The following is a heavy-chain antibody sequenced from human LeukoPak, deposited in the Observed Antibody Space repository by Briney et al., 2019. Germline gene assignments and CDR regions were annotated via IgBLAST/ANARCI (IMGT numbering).Heavy chain of an antibody. CDR2: INHSGST. D-gene: IGHD5-18*01. J-gene: IGHJ4*02. CDR3: ARGLSYGVPPYYFDY. Sequence: SETLSLTCAVYGGSFSGYYWSWIRQPPGKGLEWIGEINHSGSTNYNPSLKSRVTISVDTSKNQFSLKLSSVTAADTAVYYCARGLSYGVPPYYFDYWGQGTLVTVSS. V-gene: IGHV4-34*01. CDR1: GGSFSGYY.